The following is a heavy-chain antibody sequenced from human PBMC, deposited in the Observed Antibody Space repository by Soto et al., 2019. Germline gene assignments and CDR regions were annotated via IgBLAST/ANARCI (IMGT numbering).Heavy chain of an antibody. V-gene: IGHV4-34*01. CDR1: GGPFSGYY. CDR3: ARTGSGWYGRWFDP. CDR2: INHSGST. J-gene: IGHJ5*02. D-gene: IGHD6-19*01. Sequence: SETLSLTCAVYGGPFSGYYWSWIRQPPGKGLDWIGEINHSGSTNYNPSLKSRVTISVDTSKNQFSLKLSSVTAADTAVYYCARTGSGWYGRWFDPWGQGTLVTVSS.